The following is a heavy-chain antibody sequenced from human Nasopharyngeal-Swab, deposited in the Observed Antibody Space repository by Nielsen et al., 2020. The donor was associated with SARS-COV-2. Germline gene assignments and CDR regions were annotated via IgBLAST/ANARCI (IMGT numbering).Heavy chain of an antibody. Sequence: GESLKISCAASGFTFSSYGMHWVRQAPGKGPEWVSVIWYDGSNKYYADSVKGRFTISRDNSKNTLYLQMNSLRAEDTAVYYCARDGIVGATGADYWGQGTLVTVSS. CDR2: IWYDGSNK. J-gene: IGHJ4*02. CDR3: ARDGIVGATGADY. D-gene: IGHD1-26*01. V-gene: IGHV3-33*01. CDR1: GFTFSSYG.